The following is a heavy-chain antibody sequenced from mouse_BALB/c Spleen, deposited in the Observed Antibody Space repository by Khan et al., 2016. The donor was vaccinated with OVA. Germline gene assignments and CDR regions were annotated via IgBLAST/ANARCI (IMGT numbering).Heavy chain of an antibody. Sequence: EVKLEESGGGLVQPGGSMKLSCVASGFTFSNYWMNWVRQSPEKGLEWVAEIRLKSDDYVIHYAESVKGRFTITRVDSQSSVYLQMHKLRAEDTGIYYCLILLWGQGTTLTVSS. CDR2: IRLKSDDYVI. V-gene: IGHV6-6*02. CDR1: GFTFSNYW. J-gene: IGHJ2*01. CDR3: LILL.